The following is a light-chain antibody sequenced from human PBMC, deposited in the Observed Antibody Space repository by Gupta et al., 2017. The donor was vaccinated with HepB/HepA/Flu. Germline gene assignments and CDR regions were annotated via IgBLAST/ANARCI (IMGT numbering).Light chain of an antibody. V-gene: IGKV3-20*01. CDR3: QLYVSSPPSYT. Sequence: EIVLTQSPGTLSLSPGERATLSCRASQGVSSSFLAWYQQKPGQAPRLLIYGASSRATGIPDRFSGSGSGTDYTLTISRLEPEDCAVYYCQLYVSSPPSYTFGQGTKLEIK. J-gene: IGKJ2*01. CDR2: GAS. CDR1: QGVSSSF.